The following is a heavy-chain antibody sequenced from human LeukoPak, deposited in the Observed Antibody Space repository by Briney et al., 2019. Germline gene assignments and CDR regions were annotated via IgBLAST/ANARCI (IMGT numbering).Heavy chain of an antibody. CDR1: GFTFSSYG. Sequence: PGGSLRLSCAASGFTFSSYGMHWVRQAPGKGLEWVAFIRYDGSNKYYSDSVKGRFTISRDNSKNTLYLQMNGLRDEDTAVYYCAKDIVVVPAAPGYWGQGTLVTVSS. CDR3: AKDIVVVPAAPGY. V-gene: IGHV3-30*02. CDR2: IRYDGSNK. J-gene: IGHJ4*02. D-gene: IGHD2-2*01.